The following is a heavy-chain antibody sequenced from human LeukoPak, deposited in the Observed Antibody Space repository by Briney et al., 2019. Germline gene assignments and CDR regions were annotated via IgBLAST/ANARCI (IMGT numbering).Heavy chain of an antibody. D-gene: IGHD3-22*01. CDR1: GGSISSSSYY. Sequence: SETLSLTCTVSGGSISSSSYYWGWIRQPPGKGLEWIGSIYYSGSTYYNPSLKSRVTISVDTSKNQFSLKLSSVTAADTAVYYCARHPPSSGYYHVNTWWYFDYWGQGTLVTVSS. J-gene: IGHJ4*02. V-gene: IGHV4-39*01. CDR3: ARHPPSSGYYHVNTWWYFDY. CDR2: IYYSGST.